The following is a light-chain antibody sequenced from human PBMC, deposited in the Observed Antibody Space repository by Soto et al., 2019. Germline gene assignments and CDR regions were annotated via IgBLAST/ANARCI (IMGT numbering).Light chain of an antibody. Sequence: QSALTQPASVSGSPGQSITMSCTGTSSDIGGYNYVSWYQQHPGKAPKHMIYDVTNRPSGVSNRFSGSKSGNTASLTISGLQAEDEADYYCGSYTSSSTPFLFGTGTKLTVL. V-gene: IGLV2-14*01. CDR3: GSYTSSSTPFL. CDR1: SSDIGGYNY. J-gene: IGLJ1*01. CDR2: DVT.